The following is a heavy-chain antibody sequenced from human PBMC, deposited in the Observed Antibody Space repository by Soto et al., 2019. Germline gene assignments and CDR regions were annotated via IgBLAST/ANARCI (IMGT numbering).Heavy chain of an antibody. J-gene: IGHJ4*02. CDR3: ARDLRGDIVVVPAAKYFDY. CDR2: ISSSSSTI. V-gene: IGHV3-48*02. Sequence: EVQLVESGGGLVQPGGSLRLSCAASGFTFSSYSMNWVRQAPGKGLEWVSYISSSSSTIYYADSVKGRFTISRDNAKKSLCMQMNSLRDEDTAVYYCARDLRGDIVVVPAAKYFDYWGQGTLFTVSS. D-gene: IGHD2-2*01. CDR1: GFTFSSYS.